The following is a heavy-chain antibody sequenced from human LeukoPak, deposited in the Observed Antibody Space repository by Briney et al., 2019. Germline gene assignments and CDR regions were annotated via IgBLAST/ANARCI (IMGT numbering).Heavy chain of an antibody. Sequence: PSETLSLTCTVSGGSISSYYWSWIRQPPGKGLEWIGYIYTSGSTNYNPSLKSRVTISVDTSKNQFSLKLSSVTAADTAVYYCARVSGYCGSTSCYEFDYWGQGTLVTVSS. CDR3: ARVSGYCGSTSCYEFDY. CDR2: IYTSGST. J-gene: IGHJ4*02. V-gene: IGHV4-4*09. D-gene: IGHD2-2*01. CDR1: GGSISSYY.